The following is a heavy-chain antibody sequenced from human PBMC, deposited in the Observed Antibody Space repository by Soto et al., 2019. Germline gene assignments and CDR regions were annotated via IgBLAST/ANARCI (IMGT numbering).Heavy chain of an antibody. CDR2: IYYSGST. D-gene: IGHD2-15*01. Sequence: SETLSLTCTVSGGSISSYYWSWIRQPPGKGLEWIGYIYYSGSTNYNPSLKSRVTISVDTSKNQFSLKLSSVTAADTAVYYWARLGYCSGGSCSPYFDYWGQGTLVTVSS. J-gene: IGHJ4*02. CDR3: ARLGYCSGGSCSPYFDY. V-gene: IGHV4-59*08. CDR1: GGSISSYY.